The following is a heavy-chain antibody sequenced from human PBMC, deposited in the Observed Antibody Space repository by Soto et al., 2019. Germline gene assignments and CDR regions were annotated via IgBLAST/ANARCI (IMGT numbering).Heavy chain of an antibody. CDR3: AKSAMGDSGAFDI. CDR1: GFTFSSYA. V-gene: IGHV3-23*01. D-gene: IGHD2-21*02. J-gene: IGHJ3*02. Sequence: EVQLLESGGGLVQPGGSLRLSCAASGFTFSSYAMNWVRQAPGRGLEWVSAISGSGGSTYYADSVKGRFTISRDNSKNMLYLQMNSLRAEDTAVYYCAKSAMGDSGAFDIWGQGTMVTVSS. CDR2: ISGSGGST.